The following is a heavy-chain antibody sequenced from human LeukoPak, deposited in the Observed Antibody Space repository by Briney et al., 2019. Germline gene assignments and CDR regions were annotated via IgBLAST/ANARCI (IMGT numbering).Heavy chain of an antibody. V-gene: IGHV3-23*01. CDR3: AKLGMDYDFWSGYYKEGNFDY. J-gene: IGHJ4*02. Sequence: PGGSLRLSCAASGFTFSSYAMSWVRQAPGKGLEWVSAISGSGGSTYYADSVKGRFTISRDNSKNTLYLQMNSLRAEDTAVYYCAKLGMDYDFWSGYYKEGNFDYWGQGTLVTVSS. CDR1: GFTFSSYA. D-gene: IGHD3-3*01. CDR2: ISGSGGST.